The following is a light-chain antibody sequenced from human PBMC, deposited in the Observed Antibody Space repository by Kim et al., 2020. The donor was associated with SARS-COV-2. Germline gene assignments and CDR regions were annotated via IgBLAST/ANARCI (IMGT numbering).Light chain of an antibody. J-gene: IGKJ5*01. CDR3: QQRSNWPRSIT. CDR1: QSVSRY. CDR2: DAS. V-gene: IGKV3-11*01. Sequence: PGERATLSCRASQSVSRYLAWYQQKPGQAPRLLIYDASNRATGIPARFSGSGSGTDFTLTISSLEPEDFAVYYCQQRSNWPRSITFGQGTRL.